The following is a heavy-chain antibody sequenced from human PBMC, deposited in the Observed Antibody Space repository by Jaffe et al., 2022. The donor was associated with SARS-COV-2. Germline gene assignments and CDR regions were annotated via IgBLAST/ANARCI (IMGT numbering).Heavy chain of an antibody. Sequence: EVQLVQPGAEVKKPGESLRISCKASGYTFTNYWIGWVRQMPGKGLEWMGRVDPSDSHTNYSPSFQGHVTISADKSTTTAYLQWSSLKASDTAMYYCARLNIPYYYDSNGYYPFDYWGQGTLVTVSS. CDR2: VDPSDSHT. V-gene: IGHV5-10-1*03. CDR3: ARLNIPYYYDSNGYYPFDY. CDR1: GYTFTNYW. D-gene: IGHD3-22*01. J-gene: IGHJ4*02.